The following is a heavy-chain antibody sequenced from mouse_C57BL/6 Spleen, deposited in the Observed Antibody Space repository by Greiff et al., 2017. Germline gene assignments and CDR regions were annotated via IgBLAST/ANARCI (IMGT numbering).Heavy chain of an antibody. D-gene: IGHD1-1*01. J-gene: IGHJ3*01. CDR2: IDPETGGT. CDR1: GYTFTDYE. CDR3: TRHGSSSFAN. Sequence: QVQLQQSGAELVRPGASVTLSCKASGYTFTDYEMHWVKQTPVHGLEWIGAIDPETGGTAYNQKFKGKAILTADKSSSTAYMELRSLTSEDSAVYYCTRHGSSSFANWGQGTLVTVSA. V-gene: IGHV1-15*01.